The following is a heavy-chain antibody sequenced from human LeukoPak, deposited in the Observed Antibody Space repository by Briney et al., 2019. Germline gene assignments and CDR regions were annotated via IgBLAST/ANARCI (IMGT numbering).Heavy chain of an antibody. CDR2: ISSSSSYI. CDR1: GFTFNSYS. CDR3: ARDLLEQQLVRAFDI. D-gene: IGHD6-13*01. J-gene: IGHJ3*02. V-gene: IGHV3-21*01. Sequence: GGSLRLSCAASGFTFNSYSMHWVRQAPGKGLEWVSSISSSSSYIYYADSVKGRFTISRDNAKNSLYLQMNSLRAEDTAVYYCARDLLEQQLVRAFDIWGQGTMVTVSS.